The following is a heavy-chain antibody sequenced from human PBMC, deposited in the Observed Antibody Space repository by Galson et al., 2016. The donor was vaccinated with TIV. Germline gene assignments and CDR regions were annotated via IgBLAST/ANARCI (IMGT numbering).Heavy chain of an antibody. CDR2: TYYRSKWYN. CDR3: ARDRTLPGYYYNGMDV. J-gene: IGHJ6*02. CDR1: GDSVSSNSA. Sequence: CAISGDSVSSNSAWNWIRQSPSRGLGWLGRTYYRSKWYNDYALSVKSRITINPDTSKNQLSLQLNSMTPEDTAVYYCARDRTLPGYYYNGMDVWGQGTTVTVSS. V-gene: IGHV6-1*01. D-gene: IGHD1/OR15-1a*01.